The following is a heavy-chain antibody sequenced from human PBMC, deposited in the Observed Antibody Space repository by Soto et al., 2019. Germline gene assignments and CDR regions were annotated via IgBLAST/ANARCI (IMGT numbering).Heavy chain of an antibody. J-gene: IGHJ4*02. CDR2: ISYDGSKN. V-gene: IGHV3-30*18. CDR3: VKDPGQQWLPNYCDS. CDR1: GFTFSSFG. D-gene: IGHD6-19*01. Sequence: QVQLVEAGGGVVQPGRSLRLSCAASGFTFSSFGMHWVRQAPGKGLEWVSIISYDGSKNHHADFVRGRFTISRDNSKNTLYLQMNSLGPEDTAVYYCVKDPGQQWLPNYCDSWGQGTLVPVSS.